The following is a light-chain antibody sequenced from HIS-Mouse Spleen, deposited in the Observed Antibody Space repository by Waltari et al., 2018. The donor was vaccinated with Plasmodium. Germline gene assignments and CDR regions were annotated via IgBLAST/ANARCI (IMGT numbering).Light chain of an antibody. CDR3: QQSYSTPPT. J-gene: IGKJ4*01. CDR1: QSISSY. V-gene: IGKV1-39*01. CDR2: AAS. Sequence: DIKMTQSQSSLSAPVGDRVTITCRASQSISSYLNWYQQKPGKAPQLLIYAASSLQSGVPSRFSGSGSGTDFTLTISSLQPEDFATYYCQQSYSTPPTFGGGTKVEIK.